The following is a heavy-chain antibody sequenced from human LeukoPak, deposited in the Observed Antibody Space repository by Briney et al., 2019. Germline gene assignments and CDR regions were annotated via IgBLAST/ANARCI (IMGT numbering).Heavy chain of an antibody. Sequence: GGSLRLSCAASGFSFSRAWMSWVRQAPGKGLEWVGRIKSKSDGGTTDYAAPVKGRFAISRDDSKNTLFLQVNSLKIEDTAVYYCTTVTLRPVGLWGQGTLVTVSS. J-gene: IGHJ4*02. CDR2: IKSKSDGGTT. D-gene: IGHD3-10*01. V-gene: IGHV3-15*05. CDR3: TTVTLRPVGL. CDR1: GFSFSRAW.